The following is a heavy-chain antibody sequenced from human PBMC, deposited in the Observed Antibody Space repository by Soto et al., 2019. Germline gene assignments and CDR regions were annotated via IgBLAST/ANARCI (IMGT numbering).Heavy chain of an antibody. CDR1: GGSFSGYY. CDR2: INHSGST. D-gene: IGHD2-15*01. Sequence: SETLSLTCAVYGGSFSGYYWSWIRQPPGQGLEWIGEINHSGSTNYNPSLKSRVTISVDTSKNQFSLKLSSVTAADTAVYYCARAAPRYCSGGSCYSGSDYWGHGTLVTVS. J-gene: IGHJ4*01. V-gene: IGHV4-34*01. CDR3: ARAAPRYCSGGSCYSGSDY.